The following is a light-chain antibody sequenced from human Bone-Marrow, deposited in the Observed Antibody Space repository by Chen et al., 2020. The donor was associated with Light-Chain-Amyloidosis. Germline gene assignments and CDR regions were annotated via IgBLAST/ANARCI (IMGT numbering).Light chain of an antibody. CDR2: GSS. V-gene: IGKV3-20*01. CDR1: QTISSNY. Sequence: EIVLTQSPGTLSLSPGEGANLSCRASQTISSNYLTWYQQKFGQAPRLLIYGSSSRATGIPDRCTGSASETDFTLTINRLEPEDFAMYYCQQYGTSPRTFGGGTKVEIK. CDR3: QQYGTSPRT. J-gene: IGKJ4*01.